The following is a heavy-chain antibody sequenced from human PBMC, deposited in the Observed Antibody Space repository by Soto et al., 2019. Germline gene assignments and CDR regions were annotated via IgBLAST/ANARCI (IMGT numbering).Heavy chain of an antibody. Sequence: GGSLRLSCAASGFTFSSYSMNWVRQAPGKGLEWVSSISSSSSYIYYADSVKGRFTISRDNAKNSLYLQMNSLRAEDTAVYYCARERTVRGALIAVMDVWAQRTTVPVSS. CDR3: ARERTVRGALIAVMDV. CDR1: GFTFSSYS. J-gene: IGHJ6*02. CDR2: ISSSSSYI. V-gene: IGHV3-21*01. D-gene: IGHD3-10*01.